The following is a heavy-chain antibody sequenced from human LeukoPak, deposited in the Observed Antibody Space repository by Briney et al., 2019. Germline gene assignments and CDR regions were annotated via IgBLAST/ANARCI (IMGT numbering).Heavy chain of an antibody. D-gene: IGHD6-13*01. CDR2: IYYSGST. J-gene: IGHJ6*04. CDR3: ARAPAAGPRYYYGMDV. V-gene: IGHV4-59*01. CDR1: GGSISGYY. Sequence: SETLSLTCTVSGGSISGYYWSWIRQPPGKGLEWIGYIYYSGSTNYNPSLKSRVTISVDTSKNQFSLKLSSVTAADTAVYYCARAPAAGPRYYYGMDVWGEGTTVTVSS.